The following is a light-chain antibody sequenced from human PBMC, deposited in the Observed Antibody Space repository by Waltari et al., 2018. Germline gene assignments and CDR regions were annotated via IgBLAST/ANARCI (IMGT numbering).Light chain of an antibody. CDR3: QQYYSTPTT. CDR2: WAS. CDR1: RNLLYSYNNKNY. V-gene: IGKV4-1*01. Sequence: DVLPPQSPNSVAVALGVRPTNKCKYSRNLLYSYNNKNYLARYQQKPGQPPKLLIYWASSRESGVPDRFSGSGSGTDFTLTISSLQAEDAAVYYCQQYYSTPTTFGQGTKLEIK. J-gene: IGKJ2*01.